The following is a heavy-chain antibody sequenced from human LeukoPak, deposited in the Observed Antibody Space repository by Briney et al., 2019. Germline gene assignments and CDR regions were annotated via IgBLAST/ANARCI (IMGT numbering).Heavy chain of an antibody. CDR2: INPSGGST. V-gene: IGHV1-46*01. CDR1: GYTFTTYY. D-gene: IGHD1-26*01. CDR3: AREPSGSHFDY. J-gene: IGHJ4*02. Sequence: ASVKVSCKASGYTFTTYYMHWVQQAPGQGLEWMGIINPSGGSTTYAQKFQGRVTMTRDTSTSTVYMELNSLISEDTAVYYCAREPSGSHFDYWGQGTLVTVSS.